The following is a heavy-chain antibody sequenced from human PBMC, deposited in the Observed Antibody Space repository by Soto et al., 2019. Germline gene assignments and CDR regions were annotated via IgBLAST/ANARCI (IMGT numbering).Heavy chain of an antibody. CDR2: IYHSGST. V-gene: IGHV4-61*05. D-gene: IGHD4-4*01. CDR1: GDSIRGGTYY. Sequence: SETLSLTCTVSGDSIRGGTYYWSWIRQHPGKGLEWMGYIYHSGSTNNNPSLKSRVTISVDKSRNQFSLKLTFVTAADTAVYYCARHHYYSNHYYYGMDVWGQGTTVTVSS. CDR3: ARHHYYSNHYYYGMDV. J-gene: IGHJ6*02.